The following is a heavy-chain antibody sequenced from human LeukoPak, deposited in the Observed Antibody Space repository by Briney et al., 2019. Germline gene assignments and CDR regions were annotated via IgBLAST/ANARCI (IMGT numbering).Heavy chain of an antibody. J-gene: IGHJ5*02. CDR3: ARDWTVFRYFDWLLPPNWFDP. CDR2: INSDGSST. D-gene: IGHD3-9*01. CDR1: GFTFSSYW. V-gene: IGHV3-74*01. Sequence: GGSLRLSCAASGFTFSSYWMHWVRQAPGKGLVWVSRINSDGSSTSYADSVKGRFTISRDNAKNTLYLQMNSLRAEDTAVYYCARDWTVFRYFDWLLPPNWFDPWGQGTLVTVSS.